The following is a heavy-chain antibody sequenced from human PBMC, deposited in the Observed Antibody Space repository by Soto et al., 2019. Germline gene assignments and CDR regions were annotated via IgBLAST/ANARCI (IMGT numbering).Heavy chain of an antibody. CDR1: GVTFSSYS. V-gene: IGHV1-69*06. CDR2: IIPIFGTA. Sequence: SVKVSCKASGVTFSSYSISWVRQAPGQGLEWMGGIIPIFGTADYAQKFQGRVTITADKSTSTAYMELSSLRSEDTAVYYCAKGFSYGSGSYNWFDPWGQGTLVTVSS. D-gene: IGHD3-10*01. CDR3: AKGFSYGSGSYNWFDP. J-gene: IGHJ5*02.